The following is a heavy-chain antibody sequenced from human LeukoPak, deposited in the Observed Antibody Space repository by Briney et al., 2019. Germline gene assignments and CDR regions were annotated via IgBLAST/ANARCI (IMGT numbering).Heavy chain of an antibody. CDR2: ISSSGST. Sequence: SETLSLTCTVSGGSISSGSSYWSWIRQPAGKGLEWIGRISSSGSTNYNPSLKSRVTISVDTSKNQFSLKLSSVTAVDTAVYFCARGPYSYDSSGAFDIWGQGTMVTVSS. D-gene: IGHD3-22*01. CDR3: ARGPYSYDSSGAFDI. CDR1: GGSISSGSSY. J-gene: IGHJ3*02. V-gene: IGHV4-61*02.